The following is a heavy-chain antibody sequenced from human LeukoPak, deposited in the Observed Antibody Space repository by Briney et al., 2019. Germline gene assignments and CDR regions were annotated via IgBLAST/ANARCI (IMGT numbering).Heavy chain of an antibody. V-gene: IGHV3-33*01. CDR3: ARERVPYYDGMDV. CDR1: GFTFSSYG. Sequence: GRSLRLSCAPSGFTFSSYGMHWVRQAPGKGLEWVALIWYDGGNEYYADSVRGRFTISRDDSDNTLYLQMNSLRAEDTAVYYCARERVPYYDGMDVWGQGTTVTVS. CDR2: IWYDGGNE. D-gene: IGHD4/OR15-4a*01. J-gene: IGHJ6*02.